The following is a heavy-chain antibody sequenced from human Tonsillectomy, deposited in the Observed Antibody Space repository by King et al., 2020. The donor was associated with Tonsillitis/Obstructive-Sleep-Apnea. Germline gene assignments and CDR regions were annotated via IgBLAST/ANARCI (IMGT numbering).Heavy chain of an antibody. CDR1: GYTFTAYY. Sequence: QLVQSGAEVKKPGASVRVSCKASGYTFTAYYIDWVRQAPGQGLEWMGRINPNTGGTNYAPKFQGRVTMTRDSSISTAYMELSRLSSDDTSVYYCAREYCSGGRCYCDYWGQGTLVTVSS. V-gene: IGHV1-2*06. CDR2: INPNTGGT. J-gene: IGHJ4*02. CDR3: AREYCSGGRCYCDY. D-gene: IGHD2-15*01.